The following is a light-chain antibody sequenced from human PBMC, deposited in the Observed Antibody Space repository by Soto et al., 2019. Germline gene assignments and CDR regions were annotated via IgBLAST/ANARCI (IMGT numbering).Light chain of an antibody. CDR2: DAS. CDR3: QQSYNAPYT. V-gene: IGKV3-15*01. J-gene: IGKJ2*01. CDR1: QSVSTN. Sequence: ETVMTQSAAALSVSVGERVTLSCRASQSVSTNLAWYQQRPGQAPRLLIHDASTRATGVPDRISGSGSGTDFTLTISSLQSEDFATYSCQQSYNAPYTFGQGTMLEIK.